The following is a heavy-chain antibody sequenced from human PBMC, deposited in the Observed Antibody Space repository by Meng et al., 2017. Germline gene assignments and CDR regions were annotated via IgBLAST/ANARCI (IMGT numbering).Heavy chain of an antibody. J-gene: IGHJ5*02. CDR1: GGSISSSNW. V-gene: IGHV4-4*02. CDR3: ARARLLWFGGAVWFDP. CDR2: IYHSGST. D-gene: IGHD3-10*01. Sequence: QVQLRGSGPGLVKPSGTPSLTCAVSGGSISSSNWWSWVRQPPGKGLEWIGEIYHSGSTNYNPSLKSRVTISVDKSKNQFSLKLSSVTAADTAVYYCARARLLWFGGAVWFDPWGQGTLVTVSS.